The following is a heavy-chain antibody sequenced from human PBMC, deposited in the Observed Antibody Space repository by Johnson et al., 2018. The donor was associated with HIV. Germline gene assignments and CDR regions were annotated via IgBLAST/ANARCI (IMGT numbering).Heavy chain of an antibody. CDR1: GFTFSSAW. Sequence: MLLVESGGCLVKPGGSLRLSCVASGFTFSSAWMGWVRQAPGKGLEWVGRIKTKTDGGTIDYNAPVKGRFSISRYDSKNTLYLQMNSLKTEETAVYYCTTDCEDYYGAGKLDAFDMWGQGTMVTVSS. D-gene: IGHD3-10*01. V-gene: IGHV3-15*01. J-gene: IGHJ3*02. CDR2: IKTKTDGGTI. CDR3: TTDCEDYYGAGKLDAFDM.